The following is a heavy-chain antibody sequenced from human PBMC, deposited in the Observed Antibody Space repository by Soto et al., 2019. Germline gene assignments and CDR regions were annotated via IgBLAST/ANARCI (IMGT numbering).Heavy chain of an antibody. J-gene: IGHJ6*02. Sequence: QVQLVESGGGVVQPGRSLRLSCAASGFTFSSYGMHWVRQAPGKVLEWVAVISYDGSNKYYADSVKGRFTISRDNSKNTLYLQMNSLRAEDTAVYYCAKDYGDYYYYGMDVWGQGTTVTVSS. D-gene: IGHD4-17*01. CDR3: AKDYGDYYYYGMDV. V-gene: IGHV3-30*18. CDR1: GFTFSSYG. CDR2: ISYDGSNK.